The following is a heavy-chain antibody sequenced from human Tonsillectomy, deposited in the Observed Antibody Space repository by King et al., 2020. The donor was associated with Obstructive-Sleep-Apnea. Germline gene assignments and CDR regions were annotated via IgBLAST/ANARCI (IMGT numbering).Heavy chain of an antibody. Sequence: VQLVESGAEVKKPGSSVKVSCKASGVTFSSYAISWVRQAPGQGLEWMGRIIPILGIANYAQKFQGRVTITADKSTSTAYMELSSLRSEDTAVYYCARVEERGPPYYFDYWGQGTLVTVSS. J-gene: IGHJ4*02. CDR3: ARVEERGPPYYFDY. D-gene: IGHD1-1*01. CDR1: GVTFSSYA. V-gene: IGHV1-69*09. CDR2: IIPILGIA.